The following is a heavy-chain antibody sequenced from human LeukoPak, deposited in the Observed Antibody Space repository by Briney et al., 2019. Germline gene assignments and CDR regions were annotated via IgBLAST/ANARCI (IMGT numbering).Heavy chain of an antibody. J-gene: IGHJ6*03. CDR2: IYYSGST. D-gene: IGHD2-8*01. V-gene: IGHV4-39*01. CDR1: GGSISSSSYY. CDR3: ARQGRVLMVYARGYYMDV. Sequence: SETLSLTCTVSGGSISSSSYYWGWIRQPPGKGLEWIGSIYYSGSTYYNPSLKRRVTISVDTSKNQFSLKLSSVTAADTAVYYCARQGRVLMVYARGYYMDVWGKGTTVTVSS.